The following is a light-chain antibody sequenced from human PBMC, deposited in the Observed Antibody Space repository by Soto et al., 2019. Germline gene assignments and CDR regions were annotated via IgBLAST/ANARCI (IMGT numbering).Light chain of an antibody. V-gene: IGKV3-15*01. CDR3: QQYHKWPPFT. Sequence: EIVMTQSPATLSMSPGERVSICCGASQTVSNNLAWYQQKPGQAPRLLIYGASTRAIGVAARFSGSGSGTEFTLTITSLQSEDFAVYYCQQYHKWPPFTFGGGTVVEIK. J-gene: IGKJ4*01. CDR1: QTVSNN. CDR2: GAS.